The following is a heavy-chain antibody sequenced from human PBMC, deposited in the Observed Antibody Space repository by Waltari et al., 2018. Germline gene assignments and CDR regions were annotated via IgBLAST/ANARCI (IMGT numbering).Heavy chain of an antibody. Sequence: QVQLVQSGAEVKKPGSSVKVSCKASGGTFSSYAISWVRQALGQGLEWMGGIIPIFGTANYAQKFQGRVTITADESTSTAYMELSSLRSEDTAVYYCARDGPRQGPLAPYGSGSYYPYWGQGTLVTVSS. D-gene: IGHD3-10*01. CDR3: ARDGPRQGPLAPYGSGSYYPY. J-gene: IGHJ4*02. V-gene: IGHV1-69*12. CDR2: IIPIFGTA. CDR1: GGTFSSYA.